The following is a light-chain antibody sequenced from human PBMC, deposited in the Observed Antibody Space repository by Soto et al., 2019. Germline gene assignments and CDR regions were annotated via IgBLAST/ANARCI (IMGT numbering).Light chain of an antibody. V-gene: IGLV1-40*01. J-gene: IGLJ2*01. CDR1: SSNIGAGYD. CDR3: QTYDCSLSGPV. Sequence: QSALTQPPSVSGAPGQRVTISCTGSSSNIGAGYDVHWYQQLPGTAPKLLIYGNSNRPSGVPDRFSGSKSVTSASLAITGLQAADEADYYCQTYDCSLSGPVFGGVTKLTVL. CDR2: GNS.